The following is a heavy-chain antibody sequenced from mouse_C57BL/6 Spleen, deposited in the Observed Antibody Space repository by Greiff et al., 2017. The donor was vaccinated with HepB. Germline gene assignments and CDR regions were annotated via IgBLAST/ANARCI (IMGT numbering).Heavy chain of an antibody. CDR1: GYTFTSYW. V-gene: IGHV1-64*01. J-gene: IGHJ4*01. CDR2: IHPNSGST. CDR3: ARNYYDSSYLYAMDY. D-gene: IGHD1-1*01. Sequence: QVQLQQPGAELVKPGASVKLSCKASGYTFTSYWMHWVKQRPGQGLEWIGMIHPNSGSTNYNEKFKSKATLTVDKSSSTAYMQLSSLTSEDSAVYYCARNYYDSSYLYAMDYWGQGTSVTVSS.